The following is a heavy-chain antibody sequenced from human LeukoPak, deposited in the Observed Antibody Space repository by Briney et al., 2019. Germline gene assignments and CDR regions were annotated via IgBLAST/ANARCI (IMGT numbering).Heavy chain of an antibody. CDR3: AKSPGGSRFDP. CDR1: GGSISSSSYY. V-gene: IGHV4-39*07. Sequence: SETLSLTCTVSGGSISSSSYYWGWIRQPPGKGLEWIGSIYYFGSTYYNPSLKSRVTISVDTSKNQFSLKLSSVTAADTAVYYCAKSPGGSRFDPWGQGTLVTVSS. J-gene: IGHJ5*02. D-gene: IGHD3-10*01. CDR2: IYYFGST.